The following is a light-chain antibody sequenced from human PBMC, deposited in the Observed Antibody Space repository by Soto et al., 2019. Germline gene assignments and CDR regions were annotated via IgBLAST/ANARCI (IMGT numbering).Light chain of an antibody. V-gene: IGLV1-40*01. J-gene: IGLJ1*01. CDR2: GST. Sequence: QSVLSQPRSVSGAPGQRVTISCTGSSSNIGAGYDAHWFQQVPGTAPNLLIYGSTNRPSGVPDRFSGSKSGTSASLAITGLRSEDEADYYCSAWDDAMAAYVFGTGTKATV. CDR1: SSNIGAGYD. CDR3: SAWDDAMAAYV.